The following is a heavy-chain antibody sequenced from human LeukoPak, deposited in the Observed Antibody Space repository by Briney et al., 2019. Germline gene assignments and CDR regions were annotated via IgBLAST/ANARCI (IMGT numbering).Heavy chain of an antibody. J-gene: IGHJ4*02. CDR1: GFTFSSYW. D-gene: IGHD6-19*01. CDR3: ARDAYSSGWSVYDY. Sequence: GGSLRLSCAASGFTFSSYWMSWVRQAPGKGLEWVADIKQDGSEKYYVDSVKGRFTISRDNAKNSLYLQMNSLRAEDTAVYYCARDAYSSGWSVYDYWGQGTLVTVSS. V-gene: IGHV3-7*01. CDR2: IKQDGSEK.